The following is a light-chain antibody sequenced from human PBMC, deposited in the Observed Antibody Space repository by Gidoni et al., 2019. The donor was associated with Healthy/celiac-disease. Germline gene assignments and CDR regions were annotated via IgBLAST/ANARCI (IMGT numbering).Light chain of an antibody. CDR2: GAS. J-gene: IGKJ1*01. V-gene: IGKV3-15*01. Sequence: EIVMTQSPATLSVSPGERATLSCRASQSVNSNLAWYQQKPGQAPRLLIYGASTRATCIPARFSGSGSGTEFTLTISSLQSEDFAVYYCQQYNNWPRTFGQXTKVEIK. CDR1: QSVNSN. CDR3: QQYNNWPRT.